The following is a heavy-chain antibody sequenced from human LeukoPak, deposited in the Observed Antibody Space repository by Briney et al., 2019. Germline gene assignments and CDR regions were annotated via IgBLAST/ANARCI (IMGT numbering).Heavy chain of an antibody. CDR2: IIPIFGTA. J-gene: IGHJ4*02. CDR3: ARADYGGNSEEVY. Sequence: GASVKVSCKASGGTFSSYAISWVRQAPGQGLEWMGGIIPIFGTANYAQKFQGRVTITADESTSTAYMELSSLRSEDTAVYYCARADYGGNSEEVYWGQGTLVTVSS. D-gene: IGHD4-23*01. V-gene: IGHV1-69*13. CDR1: GGTFSSYA.